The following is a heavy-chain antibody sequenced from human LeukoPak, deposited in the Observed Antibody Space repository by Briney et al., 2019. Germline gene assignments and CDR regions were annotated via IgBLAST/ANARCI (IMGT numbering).Heavy chain of an antibody. J-gene: IGHJ3*02. CDR2: IYSGGTT. Sequence: GGSLRLSCAASGFTVSSNYMSWVRQAAGKGLEWVSVIYSGGTTYYADSVKGRFTISRDNSKNTLILQMNSLRAEDTAVYYCARGLYDSNGGIWGQGTMVTVSS. V-gene: IGHV3-53*01. CDR3: ARGLYDSNGGI. CDR1: GFTVSSNY. D-gene: IGHD5-18*01.